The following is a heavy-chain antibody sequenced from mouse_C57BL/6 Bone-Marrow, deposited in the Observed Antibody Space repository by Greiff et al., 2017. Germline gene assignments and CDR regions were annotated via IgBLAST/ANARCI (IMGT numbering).Heavy chain of an antibody. D-gene: IGHD2-3*01. CDR1: GYTFTGYW. CDR3: ARDGYYWFAY. J-gene: IGHJ3*01. V-gene: IGHV1-59*01. Sequence: VQLQQSGAELVRPGTSVKLSCKASGYTFTGYWMHWVKQRPGQGLEWIGVIDPSDSYTNYNQKFKGKATLTVDTSSSTAYMQLSSLTSEDSAVYYCARDGYYWFAYWGQGTLVTVSA. CDR2: IDPSDSYT.